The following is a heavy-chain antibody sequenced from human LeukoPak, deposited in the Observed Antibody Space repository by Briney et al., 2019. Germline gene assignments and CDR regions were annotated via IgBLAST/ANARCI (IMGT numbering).Heavy chain of an antibody. J-gene: IGHJ5*02. D-gene: IGHD2-15*01. CDR2: INHSGST. V-gene: IGHV4-34*01. CDR3: ARGSRFVVVVAATPRWFDP. CDR1: GGSFSGYY. Sequence: SETLSLTCAVYGGSFSGYYWSWIRQPPGKGLEWIGEINHSGSTNYNPSLKRRGNISVETSKNQFSLKRNYVAAADTAVYYCARGSRFVVVVAATPRWFDPWGQGTLVTVSS.